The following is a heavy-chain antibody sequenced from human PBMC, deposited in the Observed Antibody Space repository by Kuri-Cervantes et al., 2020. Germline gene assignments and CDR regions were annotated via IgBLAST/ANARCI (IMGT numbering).Heavy chain of an antibody. D-gene: IGHD2-21*02. CDR2: MHPHIGKT. J-gene: IGHJ2*01. CDR3: ARGGGVTGGYFDL. CDR1: GYSFTSYE. Sequence: ASVKVSCKASGYSFTSYEINWVRQAPGQGLEWMGWMHPHIGKTRNAQKFQDRLTMTRNTSISTAYMELRSLRPDDTAVYYCARGGGVTGGYFDLWGRGTLVTVSS. V-gene: IGHV1-8*01.